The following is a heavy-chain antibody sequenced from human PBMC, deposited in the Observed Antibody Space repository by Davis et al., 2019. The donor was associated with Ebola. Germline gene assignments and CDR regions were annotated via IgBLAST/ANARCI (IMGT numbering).Heavy chain of an antibody. CDR3: ARDLEDYGADY. J-gene: IGHJ4*01. D-gene: IGHD4-17*01. V-gene: IGHV1-18*01. CDR1: GDPFGEYG. Sequence: ASAKVPCNTSGDPFGEYGYNWVRQAPGQGVERMGWIAAYNYKPIYAQTFQGRVTMTIDITTDTVYMELRSLRSDDTAVYYCARDLEDYGADYWSHGTLVTVSP. CDR2: IAAYNYKP.